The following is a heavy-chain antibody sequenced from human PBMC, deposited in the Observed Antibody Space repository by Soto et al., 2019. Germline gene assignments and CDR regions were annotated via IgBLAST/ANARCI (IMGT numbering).Heavy chain of an antibody. CDR2: IDPSDSYT. CDR1: GYSFTSYW. D-gene: IGHD2-2*02. CDR3: ARHGYCSSTSCYTYYYYYGMDV. Sequence: PGEALKISSKGSGYSFTSYWISWVRQMPGKGLECMGRIDPSDSYTNYSSSFQGHVTISADKSISTAYLQWSSLKASDTAMYYCARHGYCSSTSCYTYYYYYGMDVWGQVTTVTVSS. J-gene: IGHJ6*02. V-gene: IGHV5-10-1*01.